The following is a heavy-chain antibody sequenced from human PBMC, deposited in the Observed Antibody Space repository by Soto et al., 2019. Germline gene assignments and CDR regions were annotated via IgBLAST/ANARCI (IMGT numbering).Heavy chain of an antibody. CDR3: ATYGQHLMDS. CDR1: GFTFSNFA. V-gene: IGHV3-23*01. Sequence: EVQLLESGGGLVQPGASLTLYCAASGFTFSNFAMKWVRQAPGKGLEWVSVIGNGGDGIHYADSVKGRFTISRDNSRNTMSLQMNSLTVEDTAVYYCATYGQHLMDSWGQGTLVTVSS. CDR2: IGNGGDGI. J-gene: IGHJ4*02. D-gene: IGHD4-17*01.